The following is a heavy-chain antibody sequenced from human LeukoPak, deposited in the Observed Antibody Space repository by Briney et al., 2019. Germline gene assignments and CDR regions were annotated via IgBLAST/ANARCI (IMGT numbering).Heavy chain of an antibody. J-gene: IGHJ3*02. D-gene: IGHD6-6*01. CDR1: GGSFSGYY. Sequence: KASETLSLTFAVYGGSFSGYYWSWIRQPPGKGLEWIGEINHSGSTNHNPSLKSRVTISVDTSKNQFSLKLSSVTAADTAVYYCARGSLRARAFDIWGQGTMVTVSS. V-gene: IGHV4-34*01. CDR2: INHSGST. CDR3: ARGSLRARAFDI.